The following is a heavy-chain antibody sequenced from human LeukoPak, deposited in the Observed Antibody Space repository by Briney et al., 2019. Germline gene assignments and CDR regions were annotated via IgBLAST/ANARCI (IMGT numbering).Heavy chain of an antibody. CDR3: ASHTLVGYSSSRRYFDY. D-gene: IGHD6-6*01. Sequence: ASVKVSCKASGYTFTSYGISWVRQAPGQGLEWMGWISAYNGNTNYAQKLQGRVTMTTDTSTSTAYMELRSLRSDGTAVYYCASHTLVGYSSSRRYFDYWGQGTLVTVSS. V-gene: IGHV1-18*01. CDR2: ISAYNGNT. CDR1: GYTFTSYG. J-gene: IGHJ4*02.